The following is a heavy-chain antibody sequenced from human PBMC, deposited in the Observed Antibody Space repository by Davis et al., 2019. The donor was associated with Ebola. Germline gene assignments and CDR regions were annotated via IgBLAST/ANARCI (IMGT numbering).Heavy chain of an antibody. D-gene: IGHD4-17*01. CDR1: CFTFRNPW. CDR2: LQCQTDGGTT. V-gene: IGHV3-15*01. J-gene: IGHJ4*02. Sequence: SPIPPLPSLCFTFRNPWLTWVPQAPRNGPEWVRRLQCQTDGGTTDYAATVKGRFTISRDDSKNTLYLQMNSLKTEETAVYYCTFYGDYAGYWGQGTLVTVAS. CDR3: TFYGDYAGY.